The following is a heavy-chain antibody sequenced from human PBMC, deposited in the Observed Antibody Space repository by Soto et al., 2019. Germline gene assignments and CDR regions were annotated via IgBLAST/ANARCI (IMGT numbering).Heavy chain of an antibody. CDR1: GFSFSSYG. D-gene: IGHD3-10*01. CDR3: ARVRTYFGSGAVGMDV. CDR2: IRYDGSKE. V-gene: IGHV3-33*01. J-gene: IGHJ6*02. Sequence: QMQLAESGGGVVQPGRSLRLSCAASGFSFSSYGMYWVRQAPGKGLEWLANIRYDGSKEYYADFVKGRFTISRDNSKNTLYLQMNSLRAEDTAVYYCARVRTYFGSGAVGMDVWGQGTTVTVSS.